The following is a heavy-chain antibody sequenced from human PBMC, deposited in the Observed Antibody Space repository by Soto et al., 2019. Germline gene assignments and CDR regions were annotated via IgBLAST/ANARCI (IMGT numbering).Heavy chain of an antibody. Sequence: QVQLQQWGAGPLRPLETLSLTCGVSGGSFSGYYWAWIRQSPGKGLEWVGEINDRGSINYNPSLKSRVSISVDTSKNHYSLNLRYVTAADTAVYYCARESRDILTGTTWVWYFDLWGRGTLVTVSS. CDR1: GGSFSGYY. V-gene: IGHV4-34*01. CDR3: ARESRDILTGTTWVWYFDL. J-gene: IGHJ2*01. D-gene: IGHD3-9*01. CDR2: INDRGSI.